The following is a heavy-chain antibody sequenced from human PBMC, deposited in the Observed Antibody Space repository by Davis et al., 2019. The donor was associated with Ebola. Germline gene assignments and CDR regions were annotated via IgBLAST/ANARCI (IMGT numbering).Heavy chain of an antibody. D-gene: IGHD5-24*01. J-gene: IGHJ6*02. CDR2: IRSKAYGGTT. CDR1: GFTFGDYA. CDR3: TRVLGGYNLLYYYYYGMDV. Sequence: PGGSLRLSCTASGFTFGDYAMSWVRQAPGKGLEWVGFIRSKAYGGTTEYAASVKGRFTISRDDSKSIAYLQMNSLKTEDTAVYYCTRVLGGYNLLYYYYYGMDVWGQGTTVTVSS. V-gene: IGHV3-49*04.